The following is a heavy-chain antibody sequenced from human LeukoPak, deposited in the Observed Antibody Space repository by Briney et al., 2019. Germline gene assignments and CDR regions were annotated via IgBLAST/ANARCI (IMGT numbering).Heavy chain of an antibody. D-gene: IGHD1-26*01. V-gene: IGHV4-39*07. CDR1: GGSISSSSYY. J-gene: IGHJ4*02. CDR2: IYYSGST. CDR3: AGLSMGVGATLFYFDY. Sequence: SETLSLTCNVSGGSISSSSYYWGWIRQPPGKGLEWIGSIYYSGSTYYNPSLKRRVTISVDTSKNQFSLKLSSVTAADTAVYYCAGLSMGVGATLFYFDYWGQGTLVTVSS.